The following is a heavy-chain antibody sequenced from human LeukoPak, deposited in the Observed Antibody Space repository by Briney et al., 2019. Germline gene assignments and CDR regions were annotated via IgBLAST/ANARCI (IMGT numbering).Heavy chain of an antibody. CDR1: GLTLGSRA. V-gene: IGHV3-23*01. D-gene: IGHD1-1*01. CDR3: AKRMGTIGTSGFDD. J-gene: IGHJ4*02. CDR2: ISPGGAI. Sequence: GGSLRLSCAASGLTLGSRAMSWVRQAPGKGPEWISSISPGGAIYDADSVKGRFTISRDNSKNTLFLQMNSLRVEDTAVYYCAKRMGTIGTSGFDDWGQGTLVTVSS.